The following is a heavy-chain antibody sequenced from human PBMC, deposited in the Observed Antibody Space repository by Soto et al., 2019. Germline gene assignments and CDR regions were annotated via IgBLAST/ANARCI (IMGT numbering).Heavy chain of an antibody. CDR1: GFTFSSYS. CDR3: ARVTMVRGVIIPPVDY. Sequence: VSLRLSCAASGFTFSSYSMNWVRQAPGKGLEWVSYISSSSSTIYYADSVKGRLTISRDNAKNSLYLQMNSLRDEDTAVYYCARVTMVRGVIIPPVDYWGQGTLVTVSS. J-gene: IGHJ4*02. V-gene: IGHV3-48*02. CDR2: ISSSSSTI. D-gene: IGHD3-10*01.